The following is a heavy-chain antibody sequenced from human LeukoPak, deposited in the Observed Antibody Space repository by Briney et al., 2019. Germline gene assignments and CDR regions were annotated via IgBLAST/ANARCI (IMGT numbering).Heavy chain of an antibody. J-gene: IGHJ3*02. CDR1: GYTLTELS. Sequence: ASVKVSCKVSGYTLTELSMHWVRQAPGKGLEWMGGFDPEDGETIYAQKFQGRVTMTEDTSTDTAYMELSSLRSEDTAVYYCATDRSTVTTREAFDIWGQGTMVTVSS. CDR2: FDPEDGET. V-gene: IGHV1-24*01. D-gene: IGHD4-17*01. CDR3: ATDRSTVTTREAFDI.